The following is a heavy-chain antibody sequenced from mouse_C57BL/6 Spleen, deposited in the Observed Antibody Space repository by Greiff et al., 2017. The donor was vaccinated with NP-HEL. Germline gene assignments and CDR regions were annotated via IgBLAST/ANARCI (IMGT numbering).Heavy chain of an antibody. Sequence: QVQLQQSGAELARPGASVKLSCKASGYTFTSYGISWVKQRTGQGLEWIGEIYPRSGNTYYNEKFKGKATLTADKSSSTAYMEIRSLPSEDSAVYCWAREGTTVVAPYYLDYWGQGTTLTVSS. CDR3: AREGTTVVAPYYLDY. J-gene: IGHJ2*01. D-gene: IGHD1-1*01. CDR1: GYTFTSYG. CDR2: IYPRSGNT. V-gene: IGHV1-81*01.